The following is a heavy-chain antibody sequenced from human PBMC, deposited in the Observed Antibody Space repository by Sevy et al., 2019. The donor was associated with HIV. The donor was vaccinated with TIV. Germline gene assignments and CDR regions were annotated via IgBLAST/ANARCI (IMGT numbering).Heavy chain of an antibody. V-gene: IGHV1-69*13. Sequence: ASVKVSCKASGGTFSSYAISWVRQAPGQGLEWMGGIIPIFGTANYAQKFQGRVTITADESTSTAYMELSSLGSEDTAVYYCAGPGTYYYGSGRFYGMDVWGQGTTVTVSS. CDR3: AGPGTYYYGSGRFYGMDV. CDR2: IIPIFGTA. J-gene: IGHJ6*02. D-gene: IGHD3-10*01. CDR1: GGTFSSYA.